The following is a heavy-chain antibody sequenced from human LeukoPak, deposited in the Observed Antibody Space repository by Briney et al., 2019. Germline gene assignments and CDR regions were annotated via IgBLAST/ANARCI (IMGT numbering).Heavy chain of an antibody. J-gene: IGHJ3*02. V-gene: IGHV3-49*03. CDR3: ARGGDFGVPAPLGIDAFDI. CDR2: IRSKAYGGTT. Sequence: GGSLRLSCTASGFTFGDYAMSWFRQAPGKGLEWVGFIRSKAYGGTTEYAASVKGRFTISRDDSKSIAYLQINSLKTEDTAVYYCARGGDFGVPAPLGIDAFDIWGQGTMVTVSS. CDR1: GFTFGDYA. D-gene: IGHD2-2*01.